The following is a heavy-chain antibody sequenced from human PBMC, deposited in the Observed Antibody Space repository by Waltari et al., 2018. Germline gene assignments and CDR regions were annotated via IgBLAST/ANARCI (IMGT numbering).Heavy chain of an antibody. V-gene: IGHV4-4*02. CDR3: ARDRGRGIYLDS. D-gene: IGHD2-15*01. CDR2: VQASGRT. J-gene: IGHJ4*02. CDR1: GDSMRRTDW. Sequence: QLQLQQSGPGLVKPSESLSLTCAVSGDSMRRTDWWSWVRQSPGKGLEWIGQVQASGRTNYNPSFAGRVTVSIDTSTNKLSLEAPSPTAADTAMYYGARDRGRGIYLDSWGQGILVTVSP.